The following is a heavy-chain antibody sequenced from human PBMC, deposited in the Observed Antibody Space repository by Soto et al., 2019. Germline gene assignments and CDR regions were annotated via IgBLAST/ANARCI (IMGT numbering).Heavy chain of an antibody. CDR2: INWNGGST. J-gene: IGHJ6*03. Sequence: GGSLRLSCAASGFTFDDYGMSWVRQAPGKGLEWVSGINWNGGSTGYADSVKGRFTISRGNAKNSLYLQMNSLRAEDTALYHCARGGCSITSCYFSYSMDVWGKGPTLTVSS. D-gene: IGHD2-2*01. CDR3: ARGGCSITSCYFSYSMDV. CDR1: GFTFDDYG. V-gene: IGHV3-20*01.